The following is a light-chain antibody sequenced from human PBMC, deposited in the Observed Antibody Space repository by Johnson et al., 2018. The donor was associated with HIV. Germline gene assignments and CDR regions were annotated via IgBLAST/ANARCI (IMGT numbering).Light chain of an antibody. CDR3: GTWDSSLSAGRV. CDR1: SSNIENYF. CDR2: EDN. J-gene: IGLJ1*01. Sequence: QPVLTQPPSVSAAPGQRVNISCSGNSSNIENYFVSWYQQLPGAAPRLVIYEDNKRPSGIPDRFSGSKSGASATLGITGLQTGDEADYYCGTWDSSLSAGRVFGTGTKVTVL. V-gene: IGLV1-51*02.